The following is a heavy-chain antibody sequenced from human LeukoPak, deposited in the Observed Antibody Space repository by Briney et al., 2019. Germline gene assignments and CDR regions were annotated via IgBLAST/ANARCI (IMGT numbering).Heavy chain of an antibody. J-gene: IGHJ6*02. D-gene: IGHD2-15*01. CDR1: GGSFSGYY. V-gene: IGHV4-34*01. CDR2: INHSGST. Sequence: SETLSLTCAVYGGSFSGYYWSWIRQPPGKGLEWIGEINHSGSTNYNPSLKSRVTISVDTSKNQFSLKLSSVTAADTAVYYCGRGRRWHYYYGMDVWGQGTTVTVSS. CDR3: GRGRRWHYYYGMDV.